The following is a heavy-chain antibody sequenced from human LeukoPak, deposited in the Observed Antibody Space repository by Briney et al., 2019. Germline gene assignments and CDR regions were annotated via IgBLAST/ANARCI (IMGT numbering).Heavy chain of an antibody. CDR3: ASRRITMVRGVIINDAFDI. Sequence: ASVKVSCKASAYTFTSYGISWVRQAPGQGLEWMGWISAYNGNTNYAQKLQGRVTMTTDTSTSTAYMELRSLRSDDTAVYYCASRRITMVRGVIINDAFDIWGQGTMVTVSS. J-gene: IGHJ3*02. CDR1: AYTFTSYG. D-gene: IGHD3-10*01. V-gene: IGHV1-18*01. CDR2: ISAYNGNT.